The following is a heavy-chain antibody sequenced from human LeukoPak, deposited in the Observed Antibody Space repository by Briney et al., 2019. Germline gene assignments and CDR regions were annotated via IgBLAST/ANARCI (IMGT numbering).Heavy chain of an antibody. D-gene: IGHD3-22*01. Sequence: PGGSLRLSCATSGFIFNNYWMSWVRQAPVKGLEWVANIKRDGSDKYYVDSVKGRFTISRDNARNSVYLQMNSLRVEDTAVYYCARDSSPWMIDEWGQGTLLTVSS. CDR2: IKRDGSDK. J-gene: IGHJ4*02. V-gene: IGHV3-7*01. CDR1: GFIFNNYW. CDR3: ARDSSPWMIDE.